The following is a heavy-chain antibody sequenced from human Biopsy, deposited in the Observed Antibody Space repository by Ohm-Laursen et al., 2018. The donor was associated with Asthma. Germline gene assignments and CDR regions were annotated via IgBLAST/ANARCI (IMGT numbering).Heavy chain of an antibody. D-gene: IGHD4-17*01. CDR3: VTSGGDYGYFGLDV. CDR2: IIPIFDTP. CDR1: GGTFSRYA. V-gene: IGHV1-69*01. J-gene: IGHJ6*02. Sequence: ESSVKVSCKASGGTFSRYAISWVRQAPGQGLEWMGGIIPIFDTPNYAQKFQGRVTITADESTTTAYMELSSLRSEDTAVYYCVTSGGDYGYFGLDVWGQGTTVTVSS.